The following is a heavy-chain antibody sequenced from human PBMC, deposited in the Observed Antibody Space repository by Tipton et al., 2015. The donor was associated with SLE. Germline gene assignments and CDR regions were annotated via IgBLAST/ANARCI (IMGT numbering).Heavy chain of an antibody. J-gene: IGHJ6*02. CDR2: ISYDGSNK. CDR3: ARGGQCSGGRCRNYYYGMDV. V-gene: IGHV3-30*04. Sequence: SLRLSCAASGFTFSSYAMHWVRQAPGKGLEWVAVISYDGSNKYYGDSVKGRFSISRDNSKNTLYLQMNGLRAEDTAVYYCARGGQCSGGRCRNYYYGMDVWGQGTTVTVSS. CDR1: GFTFSSYA. D-gene: IGHD2-15*01.